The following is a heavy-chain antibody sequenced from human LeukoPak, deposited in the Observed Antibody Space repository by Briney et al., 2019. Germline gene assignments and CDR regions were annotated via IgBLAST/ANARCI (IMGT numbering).Heavy chain of an antibody. Sequence: KTSETLSLTCAVYGGSFSGYYWSWIRQPPGKGLEWIGEINHSGSTNYNPSLKSRVTISVDTSKNQFSLKPISVTAPDTAVYYCTRSIVAANSGWFDPWGQGTLVNVSS. V-gene: IGHV4-34*01. CDR3: TRSIVAANSGWFDP. J-gene: IGHJ5*02. D-gene: IGHD6-13*01. CDR2: INHSGST. CDR1: GGSFSGYY.